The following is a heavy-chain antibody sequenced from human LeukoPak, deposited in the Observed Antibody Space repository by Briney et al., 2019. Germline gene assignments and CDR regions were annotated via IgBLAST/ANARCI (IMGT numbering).Heavy chain of an antibody. J-gene: IGHJ4*02. D-gene: IGHD1-14*01. CDR3: ARRPAITGAPFDY. CDR2: IDSSGSDN. V-gene: IGHV5-51*01. CDR1: GFSFTNYW. Sequence: GESLKISCKGSGFSFTNYWVGWVRQMPGKGLEWMGIIDSSGSDNRYSPSFQGQVTLSTDKSISTAYLQWSSLKASDTAMYYCARRPAITGAPFDYWAREPWSPSPQ.